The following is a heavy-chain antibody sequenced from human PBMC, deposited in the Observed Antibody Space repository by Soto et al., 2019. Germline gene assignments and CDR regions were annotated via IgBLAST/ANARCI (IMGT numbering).Heavy chain of an antibody. CDR2: ICYSGST. D-gene: IGHD4-17*01. J-gene: IGHJ4*02. Sequence: QVQLQESGPGLVKPSQTLSLTCTVSGGSISSGGYYWSWIRQHPGKGLEWSGYICYSGSTYYNPSLQSRVTISVDTYKNQFSLTLSSVTAADTAVYYCARSAQSTVTTCDYWGKGTLVTVSS. CDR1: GGSISSGGYY. V-gene: IGHV4-31*03. CDR3: ARSAQSTVTTCDY.